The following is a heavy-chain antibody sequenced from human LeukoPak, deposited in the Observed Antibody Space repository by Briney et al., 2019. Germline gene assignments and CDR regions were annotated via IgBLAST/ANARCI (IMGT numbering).Heavy chain of an antibody. CDR2: ISYDGNSK. J-gene: IGHJ4*02. D-gene: IGHD6-6*01. V-gene: IGHV3-30*04. CDR1: GVTFSRFA. Sequence: GGSLRLSCAASGVTFSRFAMHWVRQAPGKGLEWVAVISYDGNSKYYADSVKGRFTISRDNYKNTLYLQMNSLRAEDTAVYYCARDRAPSLAARPDYWGQGTLVTVSS. CDR3: ARDRAPSLAARPDY.